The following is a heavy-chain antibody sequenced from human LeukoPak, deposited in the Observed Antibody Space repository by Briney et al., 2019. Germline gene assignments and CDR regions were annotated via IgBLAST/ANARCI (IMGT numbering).Heavy chain of an antibody. CDR2: IYYSGST. CDR3: ARGDADPGSPVFFDK. D-gene: IGHD3-10*01. J-gene: IGHJ4*02. CDR1: GGSISSGGYY. V-gene: IGHV4-31*03. Sequence: SETLSLTCTVSGGSISSGGYYWSWLRQHPGKGLEWIGYIYYSGSTYYNPSLKSRVTISVDTSKNQFSLKLSSVTAADTAVYYCARGDADPGSPVFFDKWGQGILVTVSS.